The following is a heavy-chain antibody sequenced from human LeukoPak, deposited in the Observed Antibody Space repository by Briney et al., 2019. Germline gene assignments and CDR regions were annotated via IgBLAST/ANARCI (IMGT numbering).Heavy chain of an antibody. J-gene: IGHJ4*02. V-gene: IGHV3-53*01. CDR2: IYSGGTT. D-gene: IGHD5-24*01. CDR3: AKGRGGWLQYDS. CDR1: GFTVSSSS. Sequence: GGSLRLSCAASGFTVSSSSMSWVRQAPGKGLEWVSVIYSGGTTYYADFVKGRFTISRDNSKDALYLQMNSLRAEDTAVYYCAKGRGGWLQYDSWGQGTLVTVSS.